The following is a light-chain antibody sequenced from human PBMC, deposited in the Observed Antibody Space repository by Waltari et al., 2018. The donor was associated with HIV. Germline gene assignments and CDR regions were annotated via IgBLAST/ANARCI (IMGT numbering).Light chain of an antibody. Sequence: QSVLTQPPSVSGAPGQRVTISCTGTTSNIGAGSDVPWYQRLPGTAPKLLVFGNTNRPSGVPDRFSGSKSVTSASLAITGLQAGDEGDYYCQSYDNALSGSLFGGGTKVTVL. CDR2: GNT. J-gene: IGLJ2*01. V-gene: IGLV1-40*01. CDR1: TSNIGAGSD. CDR3: QSYDNALSGSL.